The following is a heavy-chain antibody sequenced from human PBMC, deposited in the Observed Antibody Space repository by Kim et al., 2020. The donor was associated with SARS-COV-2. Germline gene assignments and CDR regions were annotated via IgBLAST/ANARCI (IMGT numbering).Heavy chain of an antibody. D-gene: IGHD6-6*01. V-gene: IGHV1-3*01. J-gene: IGHJ1*01. CDR3: ARAYGSSSWGYFQH. Sequence: QKFQDRVTSTRDTSAGTAYMELSSLRSEDTAVYYCARAYGSSSWGYFQHWGQGTLVTVSS.